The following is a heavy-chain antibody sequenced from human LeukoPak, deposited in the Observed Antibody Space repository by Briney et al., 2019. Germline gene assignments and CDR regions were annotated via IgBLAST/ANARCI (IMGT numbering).Heavy chain of an antibody. J-gene: IGHJ6*03. CDR3: ARDRSITIFGVVIPSRYYYYYMDV. V-gene: IGHV3-21*01. Sequence: PGGSLRLSCAASGFTFSSYSMNWVRQAPGKGLEWVSSISSSSSYIYYADSVKGRFTISRDNAKNSLYLQMNSLRAEDTAVYYCARDRSITIFGVVIPSRYYYYYMDVWGKGTTVTVSS. CDR2: ISSSSSYI. CDR1: GFTFSSYS. D-gene: IGHD3-3*01.